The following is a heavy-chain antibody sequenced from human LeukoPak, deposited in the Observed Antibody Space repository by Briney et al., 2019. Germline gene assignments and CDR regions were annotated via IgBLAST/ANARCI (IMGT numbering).Heavy chain of an antibody. CDR3: ARPTKNIDYYDSSGYYFDY. CDR2: INHSGST. D-gene: IGHD3-22*01. J-gene: IGHJ4*02. Sequence: SETLSLTCAVYGGSFSGYYWSWIRQPPGKGLEWIGEINHSGSTNYNPSLKSRVTISVDTSKNQFSLKLRSVTAADTAVYYCARPTKNIDYYDSSGYYFDYWGQGTLVTVSS. V-gene: IGHV4-34*01. CDR1: GGSFSGYY.